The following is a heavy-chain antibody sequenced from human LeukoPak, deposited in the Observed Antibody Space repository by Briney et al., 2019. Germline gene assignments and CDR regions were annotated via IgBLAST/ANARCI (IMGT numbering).Heavy chain of an antibody. CDR2: INHSGST. D-gene: IGHD3-16*01. CDR3: AREGRDYVWGSYCRYFDY. J-gene: IGHJ4*02. Sequence: SETLSLTCAVYGGSFSGYYWSWIRQPPGKGLEWIGEINHSGSTNYNPSLKSRVTISVDTSKNQFSLKLSSVTAADTAVYYCAREGRDYVWGSYCRYFDYWGQGTLVTVSS. CDR1: GGSFSGYY. V-gene: IGHV4-34*01.